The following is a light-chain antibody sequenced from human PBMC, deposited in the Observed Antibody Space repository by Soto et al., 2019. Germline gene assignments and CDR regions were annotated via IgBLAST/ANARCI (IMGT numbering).Light chain of an antibody. CDR3: QQYNSYPIT. J-gene: IGKJ5*01. CDR2: KAS. V-gene: IGKV1-5*03. Sequence: DIQMTQSPSTLSASVGDRVTITCRASQSISSWLAWYQQKPGKAPKLLIYKASSLESGVPSRFSGSGSWTDFTLTISSLQPDDFATYYCQQYNSYPITFGQGTRLEIK. CDR1: QSISSW.